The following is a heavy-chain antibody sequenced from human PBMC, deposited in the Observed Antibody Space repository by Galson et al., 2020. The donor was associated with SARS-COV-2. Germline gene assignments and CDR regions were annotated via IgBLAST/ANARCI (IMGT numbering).Heavy chain of an antibody. CDR3: ARGEGRVTLVRGVIIGYDS. D-gene: IGHD3-10*01. CDR1: GGAISSVNYY. CDR2: ISHTGNT. J-gene: IGHJ4*02. Sequence: ASETLSLTCTVSGGAISSVNYYWSWIRQPPGKGLEWIGHISHTGNTKYNSSLKSRLTISVDTSKNQFSLNLSSVTAADTAVYYCARGEGRVTLVRGVIIGYDSWGQGTLVTVYS. V-gene: IGHV4-31*03.